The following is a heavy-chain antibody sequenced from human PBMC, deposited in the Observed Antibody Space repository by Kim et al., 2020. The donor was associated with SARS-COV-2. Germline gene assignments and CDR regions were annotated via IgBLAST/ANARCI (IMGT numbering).Heavy chain of an antibody. D-gene: IGHD1-26*01. Sequence: AQKFQGRVTITADKSTSTAYMELSSLRSEDTAVYYCARDDSGSYPEYFDYWGQGTLVTVSS. CDR3: ARDDSGSYPEYFDY. V-gene: IGHV1-69*04. J-gene: IGHJ4*02.